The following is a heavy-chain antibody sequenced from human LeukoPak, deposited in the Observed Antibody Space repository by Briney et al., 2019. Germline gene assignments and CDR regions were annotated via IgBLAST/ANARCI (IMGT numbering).Heavy chain of an antibody. Sequence: AGGSLRLSCAASGFTLSSYAMSWVRQAPGKGLEWVSAISVSGNTYHADSVKGRFTISRDSSKNTLYLQMNRLRAEDAAVYYCAVAGSGTFDIWGQGTVVIVSS. CDR2: ISVSGNT. J-gene: IGHJ3*02. V-gene: IGHV3-23*01. CDR1: GFTLSSYA. CDR3: AVAGSGTFDI. D-gene: IGHD3-10*01.